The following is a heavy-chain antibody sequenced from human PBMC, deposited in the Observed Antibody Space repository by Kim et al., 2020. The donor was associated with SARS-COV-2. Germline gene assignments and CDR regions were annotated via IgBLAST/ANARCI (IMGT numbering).Heavy chain of an antibody. J-gene: IGHJ4*02. Sequence: ASVKVSCKTSGYTFTSYSIHWVRQAPGHRLEWMGWINAGNGNTKYSQNFQGRLTITSDTSASTAYMELSSLGSEDTAVYYCASPAGGGWDKPFDQWGQGTLVTVSS. CDR1: GYTFTSYS. V-gene: IGHV1-3*01. CDR2: INAGNGNT. CDR3: ASPAGGGWDKPFDQ. D-gene: IGHD6-19*01.